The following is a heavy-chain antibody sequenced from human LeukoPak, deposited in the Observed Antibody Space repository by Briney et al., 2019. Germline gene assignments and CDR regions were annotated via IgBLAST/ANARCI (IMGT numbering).Heavy chain of an antibody. CDR2: VSDTGDT. CDR3: ARVFRGVVTSIWFDP. V-gene: IGHV4-59*01. D-gene: IGHD3-3*01. CDR1: GVSICGNF. Sequence: PSETLSLTSTISGVSICGNFGTWIRQLPGKGLEWIGFVSDTGDTDYNPSLKSRLTISVDTSKSQLSLSLSSVTAADTALYYCARVFRGVVTSIWFDPWGQGTLVTVSS. J-gene: IGHJ5*02.